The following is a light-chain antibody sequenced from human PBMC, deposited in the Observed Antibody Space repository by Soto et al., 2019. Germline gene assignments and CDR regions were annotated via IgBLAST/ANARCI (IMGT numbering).Light chain of an antibody. J-gene: IGKJ2*02. CDR2: GAS. Sequence: EILMTQSPATLSVSPGERATLSCRASQSVSSNLAWYQQKPGQAPRLLIYGASTRATGLPVRFSGSGTGTEFTLTISSLQSEDFAVYYCQQYDNWPPGTFGQGTKLEI. CDR3: QQYDNWPPGT. CDR1: QSVSSN. V-gene: IGKV3-15*01.